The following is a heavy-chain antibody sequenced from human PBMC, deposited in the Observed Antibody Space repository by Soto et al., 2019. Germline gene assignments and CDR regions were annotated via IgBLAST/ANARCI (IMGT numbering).Heavy chain of an antibody. D-gene: IGHD3-3*01. V-gene: IGHV4-31*03. J-gene: IGHJ4*02. CDR3: AGGPPEWRECVYFDY. CDR2: IYYSGST. Sequence: SETLSLTCTVSGGSISSGGYYWSWLRQHPGKGLEWIGHIYYSGSTYYNPSLKSRVSISVDTTKNHFSLKLSSVTAAAPAVYYCAGGPPEWRECVYFDYWGQGTLVTVSS. CDR1: GGSISSGGYY.